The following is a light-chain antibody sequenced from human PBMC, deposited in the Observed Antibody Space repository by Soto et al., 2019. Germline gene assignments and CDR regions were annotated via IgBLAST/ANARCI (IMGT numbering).Light chain of an antibody. Sequence: QSVLTQPASVSGSPGQSITISCTGTSSDVGNYNLVSWYQQHPGKAPKLIIYEVNKRPSGVSNRFSGSKSGNTASLTISGLQAEDEADYYCCSYAGSATWVFGGGTKVTVL. V-gene: IGLV2-23*02. CDR2: EVN. J-gene: IGLJ3*02. CDR3: CSYAGSATWV. CDR1: SSDVGNYNL.